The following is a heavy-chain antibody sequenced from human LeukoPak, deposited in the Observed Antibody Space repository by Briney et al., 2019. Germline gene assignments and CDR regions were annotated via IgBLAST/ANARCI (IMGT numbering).Heavy chain of an antibody. CDR1: GDSNSISYYH. Sequence: ADTLSLLCTVSGDSNSISYYHCPWIPRPPAEGLDRYGSYYYSGRTYYSPSLPSRVTISGDTSKTQFYLKLSSRTAADTAMYYCARGYYDFHKGYSSFYFDFWGPGTQVTVSS. CDR2: YYYSGRT. CDR3: ARGYYDFHKGYSSFYFDF. V-gene: IGHV4-39*07. D-gene: IGHD3-3*01. J-gene: IGHJ4*02.